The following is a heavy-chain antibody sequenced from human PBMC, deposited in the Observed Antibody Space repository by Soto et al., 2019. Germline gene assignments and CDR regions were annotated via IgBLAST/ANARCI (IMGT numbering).Heavy chain of an antibody. Sequence: EVQLVESGGGLGKPGGSLRLSCAASGFSFSNAWMRWVRQAPGKGLEWVGRIKSKTDGGTTDYAAPVKGRFTMSRDDSKNTLYLQMNSLKTEDTAVFYCSTDIVVVVAALRNADWFDPWGQGTLVTVSS. V-gene: IGHV3-15*01. J-gene: IGHJ5*02. CDR3: STDIVVVVAALRNADWFDP. CDR2: IKSKTDGGTT. CDR1: GFSFSNAW. D-gene: IGHD2-15*01.